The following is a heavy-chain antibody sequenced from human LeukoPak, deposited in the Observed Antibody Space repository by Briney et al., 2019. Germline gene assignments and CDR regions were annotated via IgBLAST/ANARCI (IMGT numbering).Heavy chain of an antibody. V-gene: IGHV3-33*01. D-gene: IGHD6-19*01. Sequence: PGGSLRLSCAASGFTFSSYAMHWLRQAPGEGLEWLALILYDGSNKWYADSVKGRFTASRDNSRNTLYLQMNSLRAEDTAVYYCARDDVAVTGALDFWGQGTLVTVSS. J-gene: IGHJ4*02. CDR1: GFTFSSYA. CDR3: ARDDVAVTGALDF. CDR2: ILYDGSNK.